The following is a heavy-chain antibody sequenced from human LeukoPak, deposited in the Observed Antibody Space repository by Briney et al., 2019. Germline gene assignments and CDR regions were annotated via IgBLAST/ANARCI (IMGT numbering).Heavy chain of an antibody. CDR2: IYYSGST. D-gene: IGHD4-17*01. CDR1: GYSISSSNYY. J-gene: IGHJ6*03. CDR3: ARERDYGDYGNYYYYYMDV. Sequence: SETLSLTCTVSGYSISSSNYYWGWIRQPPGKGLEWIGSIYYSGSTYYNPSLRSRVTISVDTSKNQFSLKVSSVTAADTAVYYCARERDYGDYGNYYYYYMDVWGKGTTVTISS. V-gene: IGHV4-39*02.